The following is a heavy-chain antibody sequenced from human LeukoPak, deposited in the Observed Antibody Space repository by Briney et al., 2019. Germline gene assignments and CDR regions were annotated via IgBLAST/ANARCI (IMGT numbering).Heavy chain of an antibody. V-gene: IGHV1-2*04. CDR1: GYTFTGYY. CDR3: ARALYTGYDGIDY. J-gene: IGHJ4*02. D-gene: IGHD5-12*01. CDR2: INPNSCGT. Sequence: ASVKVSCKASGYTFTGYYMHRVRQAPGQGLEWMGWINPNSCGTNYAQKFQGWVTMNRDTSISTAYMELSRLRSADTAVYSCARALYTGYDGIDYWGQGTLVTVSS.